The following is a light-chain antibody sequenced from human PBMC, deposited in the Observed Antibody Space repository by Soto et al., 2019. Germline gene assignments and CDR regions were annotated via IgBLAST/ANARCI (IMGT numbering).Light chain of an antibody. CDR2: DNN. V-gene: IGLV1-51*01. J-gene: IGLJ2*01. CDR1: SSNIGNNY. Sequence: QSVLTQPPSVSAAPGQKVTISCSGSSSNIGNNYVSWYQQLPGTAPKLHIYDNNKRPSGIPDRFSGSKSGTSATLGITGLQTGDEADYYCGTWDSSLSAPVVFGGGTKLTVL. CDR3: GTWDSSLSAPVV.